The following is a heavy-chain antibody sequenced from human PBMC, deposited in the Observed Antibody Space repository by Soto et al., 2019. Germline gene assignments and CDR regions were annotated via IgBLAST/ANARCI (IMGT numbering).Heavy chain of an antibody. Sequence: EVQLVESGGGLVQPGRSLRLSCAASGFTFDDYAMHWVRQVPGKGPEWVSGISWNSGSRGYAESVRGRFTISRDNAKNSLYLQMNSLRAEDTAVYYCAKSKGDLEILKTTVTTFWGPFHIWGQGTRVPVSS. D-gene: IGHD4-17*01. J-gene: IGHJ3*02. CDR2: ISWNSGSR. CDR3: AKSKGDLEILKTTVTTFWGPFHI. CDR1: GFTFDDYA. V-gene: IGHV3-9*01.